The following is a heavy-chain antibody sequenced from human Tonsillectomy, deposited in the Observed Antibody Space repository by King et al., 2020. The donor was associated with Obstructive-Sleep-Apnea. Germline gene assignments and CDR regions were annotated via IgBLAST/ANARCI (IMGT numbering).Heavy chain of an antibody. J-gene: IGHJ4*02. Sequence: HVQLVESGAEVKKPGASVKVSCKASGYTFTSYDINWVRQATGQGPEWMGWMNPNSGNTGYGQKFQGRVTMTRNSPIRTAYMELSSLRSEDTAVYYCARGREHSGYDDYWGQGTLVTVSS. CDR1: GYTFTSYD. CDR2: MNPNSGNT. V-gene: IGHV1-8*01. CDR3: ARGREHSGYDDY. D-gene: IGHD5-12*01.